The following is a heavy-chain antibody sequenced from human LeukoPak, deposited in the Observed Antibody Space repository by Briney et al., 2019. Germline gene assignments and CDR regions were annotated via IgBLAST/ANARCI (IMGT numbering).Heavy chain of an antibody. CDR1: GGTFSSYA. V-gene: IGHV1-69*01. CDR2: IIPIFGTA. J-gene: IGHJ6*03. Sequence: SVKVSXKASGGTFSSYAISWVRQAPGQGLEWMGGIIPIFGTANYAQKFQGRVTITADESTSTAYMELSSLRSEDTAVYYCARDIWESGYAPKGAYYYYMDVWGKGTTVTVSS. CDR3: ARDIWESGYAPKGAYYYYMDV. D-gene: IGHD5-12*01.